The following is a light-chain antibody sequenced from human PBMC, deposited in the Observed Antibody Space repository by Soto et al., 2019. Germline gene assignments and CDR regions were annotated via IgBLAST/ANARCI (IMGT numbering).Light chain of an antibody. CDR3: QQYNSYSET. CDR2: DAS. CDR1: QSISSW. J-gene: IGKJ1*01. Sequence: DIQMTQSASTLSASVGDRVTITCRASQSISSWLAWYQQKPGKAPKLLIYDASSLESGVPSRFSGSGSGTEFTLTTSSLQPDDFATYYCQQYNSYSETFGQGTKVDTK. V-gene: IGKV1-5*01.